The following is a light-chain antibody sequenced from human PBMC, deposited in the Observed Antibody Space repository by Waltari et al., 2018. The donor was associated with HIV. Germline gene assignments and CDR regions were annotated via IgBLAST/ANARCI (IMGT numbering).Light chain of an antibody. Sequence: DIQMTKSPSSLSASIGDRVTIACRESQNINTYLNWYQQKPGKAPRALISTATTLHSGVPSRFSGSGSGTDFTLTITDLQPEDFATYFCQQSYTSPTFGPGTTVELK. CDR1: QNINTY. CDR3: QQSYTSPT. CDR2: TAT. V-gene: IGKV1-39*01. J-gene: IGKJ3*01.